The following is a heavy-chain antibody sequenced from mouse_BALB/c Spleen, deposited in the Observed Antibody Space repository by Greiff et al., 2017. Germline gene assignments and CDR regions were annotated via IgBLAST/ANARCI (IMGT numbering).Heavy chain of an antibody. CDR2: ISSGGSYT. V-gene: IGHV5-6-4*01. CDR3: TRGDWYGSRGFAY. D-gene: IGHD1-1*01. CDR1: GFTFSSYT. Sequence: EVKLVESGGGLVKPGGSLKLSCAASGFTFSSYTMSWVRQTPEKRLEWVATISSGGSYTYYPDSVKGRFTISRDNAKNTLYLQMSSLKSEDTAMYYCTRGDWYGSRGFAYWGQGTLVTVSA. J-gene: IGHJ3*01.